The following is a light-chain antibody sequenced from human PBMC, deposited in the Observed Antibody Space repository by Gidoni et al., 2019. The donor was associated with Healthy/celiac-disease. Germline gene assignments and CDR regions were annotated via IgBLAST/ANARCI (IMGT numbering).Light chain of an antibody. CDR2: GAS. V-gene: IGKV3-15*01. CDR3: QQYNNWPRT. J-gene: IGKJ1*01. CDR1: QSVSSN. Sequence: TVMTPSPAPLSVSPGVSATLSCRPSQSVSSNLAWYQQKPGQAPRLLIYGASTRATGIPARFSGSGSGTEFTLTISRLQSEDFAVYYCQQYNNWPRTFGQGTKVEIK.